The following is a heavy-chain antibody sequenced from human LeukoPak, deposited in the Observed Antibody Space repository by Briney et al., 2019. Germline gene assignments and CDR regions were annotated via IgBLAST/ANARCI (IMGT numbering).Heavy chain of an antibody. D-gene: IGHD3-22*01. CDR2: INHSGST. J-gene: IGHJ4*02. CDR3: ARERRSGYYLDY. Sequence: SETLSLTCAVYGGSFSGYYWSWIRQPPGKGLEWIGEINHSGSTNYNPSLKSRVTISVDKSKNQFSLKLSSVTAADTAVYYCARERRSGYYLDYWGQGTLVTVSS. CDR1: GGSFSGYY. V-gene: IGHV4-34*01.